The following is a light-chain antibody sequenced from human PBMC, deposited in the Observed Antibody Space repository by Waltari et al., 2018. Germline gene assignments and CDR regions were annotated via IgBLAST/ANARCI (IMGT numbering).Light chain of an antibody. V-gene: IGLV5-45*03. J-gene: IGLJ3*02. CDR2: YKSDSDK. CDR3: MIWHSSAWV. Sequence: QAVLTQPSSLSASPGASASLTCTLRSGINVGTYGISLYQPKPGSPPQYLLRYKSDSDKQQGSGVPSRFSGSKDASANAGILLISGLQSEDEADYYCMIWHSSAWVFGGGTKLTVL. CDR1: SGINVGTYG.